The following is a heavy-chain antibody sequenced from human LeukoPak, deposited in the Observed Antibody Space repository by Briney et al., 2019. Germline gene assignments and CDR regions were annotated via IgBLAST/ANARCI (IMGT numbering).Heavy chain of an antibody. Sequence: ASEKVSCKASGYTFTSYAINWVRQAPGQGLEWLGWINTNTGNPTYAQGFTGRFLFSLDTSVSTAYLQISRLKAADTAVYYCARDQIGLVVIAYWGQGTLVTVSP. CDR2: INTNTGNP. CDR1: GYTFTSYA. D-gene: IGHD3-22*01. CDR3: ARDQIGLVVIAY. V-gene: IGHV7-4-1*02. J-gene: IGHJ4*02.